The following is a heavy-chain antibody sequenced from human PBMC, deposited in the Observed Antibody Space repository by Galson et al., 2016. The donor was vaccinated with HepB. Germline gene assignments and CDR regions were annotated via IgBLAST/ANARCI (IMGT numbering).Heavy chain of an antibody. CDR1: GFSLSTSGMC. D-gene: IGHD3-3*02. V-gene: IGHV2-70*01. Sequence: PALVKPTQTLTLTCIFSGFSLSTSGMCVSWIRQPPGKALEWLALIDWDDGKYYTRSLKTRLTISKDTSKNQVVLTMTNMDPVDTATYYCARTSTRLARPEGYYGMDVWGQGTTVTVSS. J-gene: IGHJ6*02. CDR2: IDWDDGK. CDR3: ARTSTRLARPEGYYGMDV.